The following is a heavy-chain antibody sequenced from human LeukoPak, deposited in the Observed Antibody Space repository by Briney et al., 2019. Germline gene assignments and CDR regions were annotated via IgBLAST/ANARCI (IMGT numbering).Heavy chain of an antibody. J-gene: IGHJ4*02. CDR1: GFTFSTYS. CDR2: ISRSGDTI. D-gene: IGHD6-6*01. V-gene: IGHV3-48*01. Sequence: PGGSLRLSCAVSGFTFSTYSWNWVRQAPGKGLEWISYISRSGDTIFYADSVKGRFTISRDNAKNSPYVQMNSLRAEDTALYYCARISKYSSRYDVMGAQGTLVTVSS. CDR3: ARISKYSSRYDVM.